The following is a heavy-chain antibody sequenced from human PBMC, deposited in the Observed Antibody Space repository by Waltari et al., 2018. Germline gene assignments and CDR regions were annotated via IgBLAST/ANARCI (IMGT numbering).Heavy chain of an antibody. D-gene: IGHD3-9*01. CDR1: GYSISRGYS. CDR2: IYHSGST. J-gene: IGHJ4*02. Sequence: QVQLQESGPGLVKPSETLSLTCAVSGYSISRGYSWGWIRQPPGKGLEWIGSIYHSGSTYYNPSLKSRVTISVDTSKNQFSLKLSSVTAADTAVYYCASQGLRYFDWVGYWGQGTLVTVSS. V-gene: IGHV4-38-2*01. CDR3: ASQGLRYFDWVGY.